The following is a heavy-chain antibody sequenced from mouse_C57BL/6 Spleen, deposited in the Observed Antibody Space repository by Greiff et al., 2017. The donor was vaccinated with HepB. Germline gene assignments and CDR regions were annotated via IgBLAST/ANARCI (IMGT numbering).Heavy chain of an antibody. CDR2: IRNKANGYTT. CDR3: ARYPSWSFDY. V-gene: IGHV7-3*01. CDR1: GFTFTDYY. D-gene: IGHD1-1*01. Sequence: DVKLVESGGGLVQPGGSLSLSCAASGFTFTDYYMSWVRQPPGKALEWLGFIRNKANGYTTEYSASVKGRFTISRDNSQSILYLQMNALRAEDSATYYCARYPSWSFDYWGQGTTLTVSS. J-gene: IGHJ2*01.